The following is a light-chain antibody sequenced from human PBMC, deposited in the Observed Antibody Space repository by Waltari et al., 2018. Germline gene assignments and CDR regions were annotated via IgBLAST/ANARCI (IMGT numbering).Light chain of an antibody. CDR3: SSHTTSNTLI. V-gene: IGLV2-14*03. J-gene: IGLJ2*01. Sequence: QSALTQPASVSGSPGQSITISCTGSSSDIGRYHFVPWYQQHPGKAPKLILYDVFNRPSGVSNRFSGSKSGNTASLTISGLQPEDETDYYCSSHTTSNTLIFGGGTRVTVL. CDR2: DVF. CDR1: SSDIGRYHF.